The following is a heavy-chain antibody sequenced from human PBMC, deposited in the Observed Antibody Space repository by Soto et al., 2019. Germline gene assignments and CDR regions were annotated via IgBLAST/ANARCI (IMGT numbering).Heavy chain of an antibody. CDR2: TDSGGNT. CDR1: GFTVSTNY. J-gene: IGHJ4*02. CDR3: ARDQNF. Sequence: EVQLVESGGGLVQPGGSLRLSCAASGFTVSTNYMSWVRQAPEKGLEWVSVTDSGGNTHYADSVKGRFTISRDDSKNTLYLQMNSLRVDDTALYYCARDQNFWGQGTLVTVSS. V-gene: IGHV3-66*01.